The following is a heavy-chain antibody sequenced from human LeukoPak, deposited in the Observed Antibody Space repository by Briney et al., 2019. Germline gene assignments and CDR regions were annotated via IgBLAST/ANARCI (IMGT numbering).Heavy chain of an antibody. Sequence: ASVKVSCKASGYTFPNYAMHWVRQAPGQSLEWMGWINAGNGDTKYSQKFQGRVTMTRDTSASTAYMELSSLRSEDTAVYYCARDYGSGSYNNWFDPWGQGTLVTVSS. CDR3: ARDYGSGSYNNWFDP. CDR2: INAGNGDT. J-gene: IGHJ5*01. CDR1: GYTFPNYA. V-gene: IGHV1-3*01. D-gene: IGHD3-10*01.